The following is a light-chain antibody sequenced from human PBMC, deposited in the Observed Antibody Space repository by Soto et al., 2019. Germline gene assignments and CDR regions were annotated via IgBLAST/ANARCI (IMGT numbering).Light chain of an antibody. Sequence: QSALTQPASGSGSPGQSITISCTGTSSDVGGYNYVSWYQQHPGKAPKLMIYDVSNRPSGVSNRFSGSKSGNTASLTISGLQAEDEADYYCSSYTSSSTPLVFGTGTKLTLL. J-gene: IGLJ1*01. CDR1: SSDVGGYNY. CDR2: DVS. V-gene: IGLV2-14*01. CDR3: SSYTSSSTPLV.